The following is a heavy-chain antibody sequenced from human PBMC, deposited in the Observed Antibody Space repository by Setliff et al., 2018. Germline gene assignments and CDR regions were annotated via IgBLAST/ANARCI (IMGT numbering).Heavy chain of an antibody. CDR1: GFAFSTYA. CDR3: ATLSKDLNY. J-gene: IGHJ4*02. D-gene: IGHD3-3*01. Sequence: PGGSLRLSCAASGFAFSTYAMHWVRQAPGKGLEWVAIIWYDGTNKYYADSVKGRFDISRDSSKNTVYLQMNSLTAEDTAMYYCATLSKDLNYWGQGTLVTVSS. CDR2: IWYDGTNK. V-gene: IGHV3-33*01.